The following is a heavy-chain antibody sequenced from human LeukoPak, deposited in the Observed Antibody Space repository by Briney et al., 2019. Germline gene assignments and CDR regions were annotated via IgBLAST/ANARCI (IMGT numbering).Heavy chain of an antibody. Sequence: GASVTVSCKSSVYTFTNYGISWVRQAPAQGMEWMGWISAYNGNTNYAQKLQGRVTMTTDTSTSTAYMELRSLRADDTAVYYCARGSSMVRGVIISWGQGTLVTVSS. CDR3: ARGSSMVRGVIIS. V-gene: IGHV1-18*01. D-gene: IGHD3-10*01. CDR1: VYTFTNYG. CDR2: ISAYNGNT. J-gene: IGHJ5*02.